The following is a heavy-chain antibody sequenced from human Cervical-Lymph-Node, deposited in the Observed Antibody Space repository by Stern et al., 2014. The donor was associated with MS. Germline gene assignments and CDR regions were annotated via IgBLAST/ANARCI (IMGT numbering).Heavy chain of an antibody. V-gene: IGHV1-18*04. J-gene: IGHJ5*02. Sequence: QVQLVESGGEVKKPGASVTVSCKTSGYSFTGYGISWVRQAPGQGLEWLGWISPDNGKTHYAQSFQGRLPLTTDTSTATVYMELRSLRSDDTAVYYCARDKEMLLWVAWFDPWGQGTLVTVSS. D-gene: IGHD2-21*01. CDR2: ISPDNGKT. CDR3: ARDKEMLLWVAWFDP. CDR1: GYSFTGYG.